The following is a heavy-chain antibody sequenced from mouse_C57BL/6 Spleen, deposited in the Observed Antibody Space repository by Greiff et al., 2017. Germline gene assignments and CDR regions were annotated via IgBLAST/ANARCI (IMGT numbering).Heavy chain of an antibody. J-gene: IGHJ4*01. V-gene: IGHV1-69*01. CDR3: ARSGYSNYEGVDY. CDR1: GYTFTSYW. Sequence: QVQLQQPGAELVMPGASVKLSCKASGYTFTSYWMHWVKQRPGQGLEWIGEIDPSDSYTNYNQKFKGKSTLTVDKSSSTAYMQLSSLTAKDSAVYDCARSGYSNYEGVDYWGQGTSVTVSS. CDR2: IDPSDSYT. D-gene: IGHD2-5*01.